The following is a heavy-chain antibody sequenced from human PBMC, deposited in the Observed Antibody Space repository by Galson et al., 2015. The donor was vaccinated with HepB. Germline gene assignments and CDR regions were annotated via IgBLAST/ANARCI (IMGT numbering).Heavy chain of an antibody. CDR3: ARWRHDSGDFDY. CDR1: GDSVTSNSAA. Sequence: CAISGDSVTSNSAAWNWIRQSPSRGLEWLGRTYYRSKWYNDYAVSVKSQITINPDTSKNQFSLQLNSVTPEDTAVYYCARWRHDSGDFDYWSQGALVTVSS. D-gene: IGHD4-17*01. J-gene: IGHJ4*02. CDR2: TYYRSKWYN. V-gene: IGHV6-1*01.